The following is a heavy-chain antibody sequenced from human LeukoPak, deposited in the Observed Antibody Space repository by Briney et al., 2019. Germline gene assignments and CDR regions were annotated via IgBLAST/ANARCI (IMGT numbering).Heavy chain of an antibody. V-gene: IGHV1-69*06. CDR1: GGTFSSYA. J-gene: IGHJ4*02. Sequence: GASVKVSCKASGGTFSSYAISWVRQAPGQGLEWMGGIIPIFGTANYAQKFQGRVTITADKSTSTAYMELSSLRPEDTAVYYCASGYYDSSGYRTIDYWGQGTLVTVSS. D-gene: IGHD3-22*01. CDR3: ASGYYDSSGYRTIDY. CDR2: IIPIFGTA.